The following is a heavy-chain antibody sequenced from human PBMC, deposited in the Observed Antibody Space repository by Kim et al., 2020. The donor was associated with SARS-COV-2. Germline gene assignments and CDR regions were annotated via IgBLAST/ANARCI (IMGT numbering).Heavy chain of an antibody. J-gene: IGHJ4*02. CDR2: ISYDGTNK. V-gene: IGHV3-30-3*01. CDR3: ARVNSGSYYGAFDY. D-gene: IGHD1-26*01. Sequence: GRSLRLSCAASGFTFSTYALYWVRQAPGKGLEWVAVISYDGTNKYYADSVQGRFTISRDNSKNTLYLQINSLRAEDTAVYYCARVNSGSYYGAFDYWGQGALVTVSS. CDR1: GFTFSTYA.